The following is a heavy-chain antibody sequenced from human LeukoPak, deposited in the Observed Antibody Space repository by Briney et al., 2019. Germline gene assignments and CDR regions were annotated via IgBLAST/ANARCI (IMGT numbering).Heavy chain of an antibody. J-gene: IGHJ4*02. V-gene: IGHV3-9*01. D-gene: IGHD4-17*01. Sequence: PGRSLRLSCAASGFTFDDYAMHWVRQAPGEGLEWVSGISWNSGSIGYADSVKGRFTISRDNAKNSLYLQMNSLRAEDRALYYCAKDQRPDYGDYGAFWDYWGQGTLVTVSS. CDR1: GFTFDDYA. CDR2: ISWNSGSI. CDR3: AKDQRPDYGDYGAFWDY.